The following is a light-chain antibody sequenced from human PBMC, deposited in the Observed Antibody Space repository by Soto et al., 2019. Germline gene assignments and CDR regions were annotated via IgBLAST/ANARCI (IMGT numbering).Light chain of an antibody. V-gene: IGLV3-1*01. J-gene: IGLJ2*01. Sequence: SYELTQPPSVSVSPGQTASITCSGDKLGDKYACWYQQKPGQSPVLVIYQDSKRPSGIPERFSGSNSGNTATLTISGTQAMDEADYDCQAWDSSTASFGGGTQLTVL. CDR3: QAWDSSTAS. CDR2: QDS. CDR1: KLGDKY.